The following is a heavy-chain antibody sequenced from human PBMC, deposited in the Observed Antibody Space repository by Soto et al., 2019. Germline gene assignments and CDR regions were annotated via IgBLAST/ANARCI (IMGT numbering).Heavy chain of an antibody. J-gene: IGHJ4*02. Sequence: PGGSLRLSCAASGFTFSSYAMHWVRQAPGKGLEWVAVISYDGSNKYYADSVKGRFTISRDNSKNTLYLQMNSLRAEDTAVYYCARGYLYYYDRSGYFPRFDYWGQGTLVTVAS. CDR1: GFTFSSYA. D-gene: IGHD3-22*01. CDR2: ISYDGSNK. CDR3: ARGYLYYYDRSGYFPRFDY. V-gene: IGHV3-30-3*01.